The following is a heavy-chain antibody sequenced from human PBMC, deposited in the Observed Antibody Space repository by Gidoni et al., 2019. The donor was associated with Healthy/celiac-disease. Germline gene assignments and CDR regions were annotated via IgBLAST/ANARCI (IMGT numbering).Heavy chain of an antibody. D-gene: IGHD3-10*01. CDR1: GGSFSGYY. V-gene: IGHV4-34*01. Sequence: QVQLQQWGAGLLKHSETMSLPCAVYGGSFSGYYWSWIRQPPGKGLEWIGEINHSGSTNYNPSLKSRFTISVVTSKNQFSLKLSSVTAADTAVYYCARVYRGYYYYGMDVWGQGTTVTVSS. CDR3: ARVYRGYYYYGMDV. CDR2: INHSGST. J-gene: IGHJ6*02.